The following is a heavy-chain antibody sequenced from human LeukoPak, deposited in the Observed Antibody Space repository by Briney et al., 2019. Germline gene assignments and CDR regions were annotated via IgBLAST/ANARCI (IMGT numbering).Heavy chain of an antibody. V-gene: IGHV3-30*04. Sequence: PGGSLRLSCAASGFTFSSNAMHWVRQAPGKGLEWVALISFDGNNKYYADSVKGRFTISRDNSKNTLYLKMSSLRTEDTAVYYCARDPKGGYSYGWGAFDIWGHGTMVTVSS. J-gene: IGHJ3*02. CDR2: ISFDGNNK. D-gene: IGHD5-18*01. CDR3: ARDPKGGYSYGWGAFDI. CDR1: GFTFSSNA.